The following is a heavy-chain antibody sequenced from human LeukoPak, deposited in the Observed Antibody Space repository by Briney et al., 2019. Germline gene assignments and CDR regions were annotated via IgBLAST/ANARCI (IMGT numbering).Heavy chain of an antibody. V-gene: IGHV3-30*03. CDR3: ARDPLGYCSGGSCYPYYFDY. Sequence: PGRSLRLSCAASGFTFSSYGMHWVRQAPGKGLEWVTLISYDGSNEYYADSVKGRFTISRDNSKNTLYLQMNSLRAEDTAVFYCARDPLGYCSGGSCYPYYFDYWGQGTLVTVSS. CDR2: ISYDGSNE. CDR1: GFTFSSYG. D-gene: IGHD2-15*01. J-gene: IGHJ4*02.